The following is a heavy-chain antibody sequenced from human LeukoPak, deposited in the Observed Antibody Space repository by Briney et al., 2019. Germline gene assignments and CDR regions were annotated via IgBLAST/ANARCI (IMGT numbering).Heavy chain of an antibody. D-gene: IGHD3-16*01. Sequence: PGGSLRLSCAAFGFTSSRFWMNWVRQAPGRGLEWVANIDQSGGRNNYVDSVKGRFTISRDNAKNSLFLEMSSLRADDTAVYFCARDVEGGTFDIWGQGTTVTVSS. CDR1: GFTSSRFW. J-gene: IGHJ3*02. CDR3: ARDVEGGTFDI. V-gene: IGHV3-7*03. CDR2: IDQSGGRN.